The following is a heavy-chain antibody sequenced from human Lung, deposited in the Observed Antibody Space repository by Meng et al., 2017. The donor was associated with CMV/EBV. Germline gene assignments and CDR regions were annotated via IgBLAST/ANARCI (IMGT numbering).Heavy chain of an antibody. CDR3: PKARLWFVDLDALDI. V-gene: IGHV3-30-3*01. CDR2: TSYAGTNN. CDR1: GFTFSSYA. J-gene: IGHJ3*02. Sequence: GESLKISCAASGFTFSSYAMHWVRQAPGKGLEWVAVTSYAGTNNNYADSVKGRFTISRDNSKNTLYLQMNSLRAEDAPGYYCPKARLWFVDLDALDIWGQGTMVTVSS. D-gene: IGHD3-10*01.